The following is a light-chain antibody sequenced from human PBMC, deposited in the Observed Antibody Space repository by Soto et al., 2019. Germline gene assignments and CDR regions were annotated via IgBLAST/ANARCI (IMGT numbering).Light chain of an antibody. CDR1: QTVRNNY. V-gene: IGKV3-20*01. J-gene: IGKJ1*01. CDR3: QQYGSSGT. CDR2: DAS. Sequence: EVEVTQSLGTLSLSTRERATLSCMASQTVRNNYLAWYQQKPGQAPRLLIYDASSRATGIPDRFSGGGSGTDFTLTISRLEPEDFAVYYCQQYGSSGTFGQGTKVDIK.